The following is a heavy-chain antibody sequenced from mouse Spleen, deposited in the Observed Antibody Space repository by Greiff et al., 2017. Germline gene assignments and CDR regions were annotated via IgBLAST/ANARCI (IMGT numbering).Heavy chain of an antibody. V-gene: IGHV5-6*01. J-gene: IGHJ4*01. CDR3: ARQGYYSNFYAMDY. Sequence: EVKLMESGGDLVKPGGSLKLSCAASGFTFSSYGMSWVRQTPDKRLEWVATISSGGSYTYYPDSVKGRFTISRDNAKNTLYLQMSSLKSEDTAMYYCARQGYYSNFYAMDYWGQGTSVTVSS. CDR2: ISSGGSYT. CDR1: GFTFSSYG. D-gene: IGHD2-5*01.